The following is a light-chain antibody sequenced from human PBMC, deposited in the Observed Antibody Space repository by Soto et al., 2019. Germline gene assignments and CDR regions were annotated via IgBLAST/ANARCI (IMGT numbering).Light chain of an antibody. Sequence: QSVLTQPASVSGSPGQSITISCTGTSSDIGGYNYVSWYQHHPGKAPKLMIYDVSNRPSGVSNRFSGSKSGNTASLSISGLQAEDEADYYCSSYTSSITLLFGAGTKLTVL. CDR2: DVS. CDR3: SSYTSSITLL. J-gene: IGLJ2*01. CDR1: SSDIGGYNY. V-gene: IGLV2-14*03.